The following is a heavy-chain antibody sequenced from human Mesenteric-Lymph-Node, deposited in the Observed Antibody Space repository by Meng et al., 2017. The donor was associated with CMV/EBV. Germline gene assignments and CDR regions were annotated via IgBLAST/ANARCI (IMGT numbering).Heavy chain of an antibody. D-gene: IGHD3-3*01. CDR1: GFTFSSYW. CDR3: ARDLRDFHKVFDI. Sequence: GGSLRLSCAASGFTFSSYWMTWVRQAPGKGLEWVANIKPDGSDKYYVDSVKGRFTLSRDNAKNSLYLQMNSLRAEDTALYYCARDLRDFHKVFDIWGQGTMVTVSS. J-gene: IGHJ3*02. V-gene: IGHV3-7*01. CDR2: IKPDGSDK.